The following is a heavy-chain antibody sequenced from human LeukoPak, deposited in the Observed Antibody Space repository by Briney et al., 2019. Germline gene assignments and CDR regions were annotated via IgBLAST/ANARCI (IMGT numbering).Heavy chain of an antibody. V-gene: IGHV4-59*11. CDR3: ARDSMVRGFDY. CDR1: GGSISSHY. Sequence: TSETLSLTCTVSGGSISSHYWSWIRQPPGKGLEWIGYIYYSGSTNYNPSLKSRVTISVDTSKNQFSLKLSSVTAADTAVYYCARDSMVRGFDYWGQGTLVTVSS. D-gene: IGHD3-10*01. J-gene: IGHJ4*02. CDR2: IYYSGST.